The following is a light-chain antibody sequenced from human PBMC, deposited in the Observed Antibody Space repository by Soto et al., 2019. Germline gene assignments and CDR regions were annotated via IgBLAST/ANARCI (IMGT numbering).Light chain of an antibody. V-gene: IGKV3-15*01. Sequence: IGMTQSPSTLSVSPGERATLSCRASQSISNYLAWYQQKPGQAPRLLIYGVSTRATDIPARFSGGGSGTEFTLTINSLQSEDVAVYYCHQYTDWPRGTFGQGTKVDIK. CDR3: HQYTDWPRGT. CDR1: QSISNY. J-gene: IGKJ1*01. CDR2: GVS.